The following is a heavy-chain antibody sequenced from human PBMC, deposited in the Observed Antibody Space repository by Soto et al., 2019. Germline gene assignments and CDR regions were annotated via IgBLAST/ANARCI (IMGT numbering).Heavy chain of an antibody. J-gene: IGHJ4*02. Sequence: ETLSLTCTVSGGSISGYYWSWIRQPPGKRLEWIGNISYSGSTNYNPSLKSRVTMSVDTSKNQFSLKLNSVTAADTAVYYCARRGYFDSWGQGTLVTVSS. D-gene: IGHD3-10*01. CDR1: GGSISGYY. V-gene: IGHV4-59*01. CDR2: ISYSGST. CDR3: ARRGYFDS.